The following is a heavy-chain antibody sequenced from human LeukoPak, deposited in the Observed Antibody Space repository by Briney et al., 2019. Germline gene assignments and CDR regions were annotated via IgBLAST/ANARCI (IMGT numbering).Heavy chain of an antibody. CDR3: ASRGYCSGGSCYSQDYYYYYGMDV. CDR2: IIPILGIA. CDR1: GGTFSSYA. Sequence: SVTVSCKASGGTFSSYAISWVRQAPGQGLEWMGRIIPILGIANYAQKFQGRVTITADKSTSTAYMELSSLRSEDTAVYYCASRGYCSGGSCYSQDYYYYYGMDVWGQGTTVTVSS. J-gene: IGHJ6*02. V-gene: IGHV1-69*04. D-gene: IGHD2-15*01.